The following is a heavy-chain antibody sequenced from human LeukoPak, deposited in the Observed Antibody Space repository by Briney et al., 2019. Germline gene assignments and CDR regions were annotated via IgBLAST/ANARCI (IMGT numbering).Heavy chain of an antibody. CDR1: GFNFDTYW. CDR2: ISSSSSYI. J-gene: IGHJ4*02. Sequence: PGGSLRLSCAASGFNFDTYWMSWVRQAPGKGLEWVSSISSSSSYIYYADSVKGRFTISRDNAKNSLYLQMNSLRAEDTAVYYCARDRVRGAQGGYFDYWGQGTLVTVSS. CDR3: ARDRVRGAQGGYFDY. V-gene: IGHV3-21*01. D-gene: IGHD3-10*02.